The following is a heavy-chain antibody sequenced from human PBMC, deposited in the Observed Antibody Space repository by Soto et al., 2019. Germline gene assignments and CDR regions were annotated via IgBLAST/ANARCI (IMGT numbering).Heavy chain of an antibody. V-gene: IGHV4-59*01. CDR1: GGSSSSYY. CDR2: IYYSGST. CDR3: ARGATTVTLYYFDY. Sequence: PSETLSLTCTVSGGSSSSYYWSWIRQPPGKGLEWIGYIYYSGSTNYNPSLKSRVTISVDTSKNQFSLKLSSVTAADTAVYYCARGATTVTLYYFDYWGPGTLVTVSS. D-gene: IGHD4-17*01. J-gene: IGHJ4*02.